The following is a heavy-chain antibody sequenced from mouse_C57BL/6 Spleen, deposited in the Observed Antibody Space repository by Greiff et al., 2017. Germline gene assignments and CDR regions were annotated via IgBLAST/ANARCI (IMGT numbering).Heavy chain of an antibody. CDR2: FYPGSGNI. CDR3: ARDEDECYYDGCSYWWLAD. Sequence: QVQLQQSGAELVKPGASVKLSCKASGYTFTGYTIHWVKQRSGQGLEWIGWFYPGSGNIKYNEKFKGKATLTADKSSSTAYMEPSRLPSEDSAVYVWARDEDECYYDGCSYWWLADWGKGTTVTVSA. CDR1: GYTFTGYT. J-gene: IGHJ1*03. V-gene: IGHV1-62-2*01. D-gene: IGHD1-1*01.